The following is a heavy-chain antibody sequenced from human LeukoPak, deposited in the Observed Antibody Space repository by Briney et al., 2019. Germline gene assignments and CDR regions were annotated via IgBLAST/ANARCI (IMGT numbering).Heavy chain of an antibody. CDR2: ISSSSGYI. V-gene: IGHV3-21*01. CDR1: GFTFSSYS. Sequence: PGGSLRLSCAVSGFTFSSYSMNWVRQAPGKGLEWVSSISSSSGYIYYADSVKGRFTISRDNAKHSLYLQMNSLRAEDTAVYYCARDLVEVSTPPVIWGQGTMVTVSS. D-gene: IGHD5/OR15-5a*01. CDR3: ARDLVEVSTPPVI. J-gene: IGHJ3*02.